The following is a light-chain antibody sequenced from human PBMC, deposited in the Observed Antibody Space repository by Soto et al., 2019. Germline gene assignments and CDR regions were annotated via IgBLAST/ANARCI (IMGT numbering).Light chain of an antibody. V-gene: IGKV3-20*01. CDR3: QQYGSSPST. J-gene: IGKJ1*01. Sequence: EIVLTQSPGTLSLSPGERATLSCRASQSVSSSYLSWYQQRPGQAHRLLIYDASSRATGIPDRFSGSGSGTDFTLTISRLEPEDFAVYYCQQYGSSPSTFGQGTKVEI. CDR2: DAS. CDR1: QSVSSSY.